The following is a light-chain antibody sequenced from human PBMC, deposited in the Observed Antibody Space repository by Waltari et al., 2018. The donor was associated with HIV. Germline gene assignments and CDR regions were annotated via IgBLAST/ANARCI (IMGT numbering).Light chain of an antibody. CDR2: GAS. Sequence: AIQMTQSPPSFSASTGDRVTITCRASQGIDSSVAWYQQKPGEAPKLLIYGASTLQSGVPSRFSGSGSGTDFTLTISCLQSEDFATYYCQHYYDNSGTFGQGTKVEIK. V-gene: IGKV1-8*01. CDR3: QHYYDNSGT. J-gene: IGKJ1*01. CDR1: QGIDSS.